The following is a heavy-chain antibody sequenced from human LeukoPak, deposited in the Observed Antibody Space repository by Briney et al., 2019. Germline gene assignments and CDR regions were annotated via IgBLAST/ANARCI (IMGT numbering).Heavy chain of an antibody. CDR2: ISGSGDGT. V-gene: IGHV3-23*01. CDR3: AKDRAVAANTKYFFDY. D-gene: IGHD6-19*01. Sequence: GGSLRLPCAASGFTFSSYAMSWVRQAPGKGLEWISDISGSGDGTFQADSVKGRFTISRDNSKNMLYLQMNSLRAEDTAVYYCAKDRAVAANTKYFFDYWGQGTLVTVSS. J-gene: IGHJ4*02. CDR1: GFTFSSYA.